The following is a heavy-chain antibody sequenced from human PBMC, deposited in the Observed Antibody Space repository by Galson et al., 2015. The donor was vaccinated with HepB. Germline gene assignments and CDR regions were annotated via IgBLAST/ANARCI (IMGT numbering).Heavy chain of an antibody. J-gene: IGHJ4*02. Sequence: SVKVSCKASGYTFTSYYMHWVRQAPGQGLEWMGIINPSGGSTSYAQKLQGRVTMTRDTSTSTVYMELSSLRSEDTAVYYCARDRYHYGSGSYSFDYWGQGTLVTVSS. CDR1: GYTFTSYY. CDR3: ARDRYHYGSGSYSFDY. CDR2: INPSGGST. D-gene: IGHD3-10*01. V-gene: IGHV1-46*04.